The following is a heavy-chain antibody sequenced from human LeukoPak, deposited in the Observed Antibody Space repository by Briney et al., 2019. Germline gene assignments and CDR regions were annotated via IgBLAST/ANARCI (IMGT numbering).Heavy chain of an antibody. D-gene: IGHD2-15*01. V-gene: IGHV3-30*18. CDR3: AKDESVVVVASGYFDY. Sequence: PGGSLRLSCAASGFTFSSYGMHWVRQAPGKGLEWVAVISYDGSNKYYADSVKGRFTISRDNSKNTLYLQMNSLRAEDTAVYYCAKDESVVVVASGYFDYWGQGTLVTVSS. CDR2: ISYDGSNK. J-gene: IGHJ4*02. CDR1: GFTFSSYG.